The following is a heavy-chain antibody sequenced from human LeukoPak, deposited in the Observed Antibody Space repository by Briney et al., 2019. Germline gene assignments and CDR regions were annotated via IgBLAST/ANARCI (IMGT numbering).Heavy chain of an antibody. CDR1: GYTLTELS. CDR3: ARELVVTYAFDI. Sequence: SVKVSCKVSGYTLTELSMHWVRQAPGKGLEWMGGFDPEDGETIYAQKFQGRVTMTRDMSTSTVYMELSSLRSEDTAVYYCARELVVTYAFDIWGQGTMVTVSS. CDR2: FDPEDGET. D-gene: IGHD2-21*01. V-gene: IGHV1-24*01. J-gene: IGHJ3*02.